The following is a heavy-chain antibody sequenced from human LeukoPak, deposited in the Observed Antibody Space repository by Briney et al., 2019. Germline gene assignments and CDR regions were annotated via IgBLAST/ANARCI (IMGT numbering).Heavy chain of an antibody. Sequence: PGGSLRPSCAASEFTLTSYAMNWVRQAPGKGLEWVSGINNSGGSTYYADSAKGRFTISRDISKNTLYLQMNSLRAEDTAAYYCVQGFYFDYWGQGTLVTVSS. J-gene: IGHJ4*02. CDR1: EFTLTSYA. V-gene: IGHV3-23*01. D-gene: IGHD4-11*01. CDR2: INNSGGST. CDR3: VQGFYFDY.